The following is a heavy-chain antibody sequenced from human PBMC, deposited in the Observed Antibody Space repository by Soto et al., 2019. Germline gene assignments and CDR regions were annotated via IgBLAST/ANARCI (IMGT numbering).Heavy chain of an antibody. V-gene: IGHV1-46*01. CDR1: GYTFVRYY. CDR2: INPDDGST. D-gene: IGHD2-2*01. CDR3: ARGLPSSSRLGWFDP. J-gene: IGHJ5*02. Sequence: QVQLVQSGAEVKKPGASVKVSCKASGYTFVRYYMLWVRQAPGQGLEWMGIINPDDGSTTYAQKFQGRVTMTRDTSTSTVYMELTSLRSEATAAYYCARGLPSSSRLGWFDPWGQGTLVTVSS.